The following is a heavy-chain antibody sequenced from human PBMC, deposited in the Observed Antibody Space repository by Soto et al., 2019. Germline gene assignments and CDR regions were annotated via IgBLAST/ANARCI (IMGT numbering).Heavy chain of an antibody. CDR2: IYPGDSDT. CDR1: GYRFSSYW. Sequence: GESLKISCQGSGYRFSSYWIAWVRQMPGKGLEWMGIIYPGDSDTIYSPSFQGQVTSSVDKSTSTAYLQWSSLKASDTAMYYCARQGSNGAYYYYGMDVWGQGTTVTVS. CDR3: ARQGSNGAYYYYGMDV. V-gene: IGHV5-51*01. D-gene: IGHD2-8*01. J-gene: IGHJ6*02.